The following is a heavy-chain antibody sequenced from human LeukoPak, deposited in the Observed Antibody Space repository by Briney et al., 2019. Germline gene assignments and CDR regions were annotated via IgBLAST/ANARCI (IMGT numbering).Heavy chain of an antibody. V-gene: IGHV4-34*01. CDR2: INHSGST. CDR3: ARVSFFRWAATCPSYYYYYMDV. Sequence: PSETLSLTCAVFGGSFSGYYWSWIRQPPGKGLEWIGEINHSGSTNYNPSLKSRVTISVDTSKNQFSLKLSSVTAADTAVYYCARVSFFRWAATCPSYYYYYMDVWGKGTTVTISS. J-gene: IGHJ6*03. CDR1: GGSFSGYY. D-gene: IGHD2-15*01.